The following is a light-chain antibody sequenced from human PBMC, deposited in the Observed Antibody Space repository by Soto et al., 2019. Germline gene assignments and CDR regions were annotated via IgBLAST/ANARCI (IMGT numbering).Light chain of an antibody. CDR1: QSVSSSY. Sequence: EIVLTQSPGTLSLSPGERATLSCRASQSVSSSYLAWYQQKPGQAPRLLMYGASSRATGIPDRFSGSGSGTDFTLTISRLETEDFAVYYCQQWRTFGQGTKVEIK. CDR2: GAS. J-gene: IGKJ2*01. CDR3: QQWRT. V-gene: IGKV3-20*01.